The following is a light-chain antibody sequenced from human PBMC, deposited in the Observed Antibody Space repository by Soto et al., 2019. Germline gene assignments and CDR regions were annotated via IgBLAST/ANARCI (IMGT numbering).Light chain of an antibody. Sequence: IVLSLSLATLSLNPGKRATLSCRASQNITHYLIWYQHKPGQAPRLLIYDVYNRATGIPARFSGSGSGTDFTLIISRLEPEDFAVYYCQQYGSSPRTFGQRSMA. J-gene: IGKJ1*01. CDR3: QQYGSSPRT. V-gene: IGKV3-20*01. CDR2: DVY. CDR1: QNITHY.